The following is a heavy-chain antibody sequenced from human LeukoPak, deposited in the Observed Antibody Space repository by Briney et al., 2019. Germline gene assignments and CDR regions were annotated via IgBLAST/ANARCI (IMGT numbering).Heavy chain of an antibody. J-gene: IGHJ6*02. D-gene: IGHD1-26*01. CDR1: GFTFSSYG. V-gene: IGHV3-30*18. CDR2: ISYDVSNK. CDR3: AKGYYLDYYYYGMDV. Sequence: PGGSLRLSCAASGFTFSSYGMHWVRQAPGKGLEWVAVISYDVSNKYYADSVKGRFTISRDNSKNTLYLQMNSLRAEDTAVYYCAKGYYLDYYYYGMDVWGQGTTVTVSS.